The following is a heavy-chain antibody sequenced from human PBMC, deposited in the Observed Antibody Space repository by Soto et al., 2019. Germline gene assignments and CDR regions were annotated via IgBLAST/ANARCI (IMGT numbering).Heavy chain of an antibody. CDR1: GASLSDDNW. Sequence: SETLSLTCDVSGASLSDDNWWTWVRQPPGGGLEWIGEIHHTRGTNYNPSLKSRVTVSLDKTKNQFSLKLSSVTAADTAVYYCARLDGTMKVVVTLPDVFDIWGKGTMVPVSS. CDR3: ARLDGTMKVVVTLPDVFDI. V-gene: IGHV4-4*02. D-gene: IGHD3-22*01. J-gene: IGHJ3*02. CDR2: IHHTRGT.